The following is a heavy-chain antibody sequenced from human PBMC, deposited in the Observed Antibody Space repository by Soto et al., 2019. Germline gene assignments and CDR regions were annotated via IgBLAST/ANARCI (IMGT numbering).Heavy chain of an antibody. CDR2: ISSDGTGR. D-gene: IGHD3-9*01. CDR1: GFIFSSYS. CDR3: AKPLFYSDRRYFDY. Sequence: QVQLVESGGGVVQPGRSLRLSCGASGFIFSSYSMHWVRQAPGKGLEWVTAISSDGTGRYYADSVKGRFTVSRDNSKNTVYLQMNSLRPEDTAVYYCAKPLFYSDRRYFDYWGQGTPVTVSS. V-gene: IGHV3-30*18. J-gene: IGHJ4*02.